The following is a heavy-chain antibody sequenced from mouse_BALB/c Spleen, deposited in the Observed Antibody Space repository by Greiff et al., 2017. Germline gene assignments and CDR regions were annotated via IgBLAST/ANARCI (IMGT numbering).Heavy chain of an antibody. CDR2: ISYSGST. D-gene: IGHD2-10*02. J-gene: IGHJ4*01. CDR1: GDSITSGY. Sequence: VQLKESGPSLVKPSQTLSLTCSVTGDSITSGYWNWIRKFPGNKLEYMGYISYSGSTYYNPSLKSRISITRDTSKNQYYLQLNSVTTEDTATYYCARGYGNYLYAMDYWGQGTSVTVSS. CDR3: ARGYGNYLYAMDY. V-gene: IGHV3-8*02.